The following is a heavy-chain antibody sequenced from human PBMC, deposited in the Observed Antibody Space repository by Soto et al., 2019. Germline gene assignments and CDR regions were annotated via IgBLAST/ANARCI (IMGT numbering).Heavy chain of an antibody. Sequence: ASVKVSCKASGYTFTSYDINWVRQSTGQGLEWMGWMNPNSGNTGYAQKFQGRVTMTRNTSISTAYMELSSLRSEDTAVYYCARARYCSGGSCYFGYWGQGTLVTVSS. CDR1: GYTFTSYD. J-gene: IGHJ4*02. D-gene: IGHD2-15*01. CDR3: ARARYCSGGSCYFGY. CDR2: MNPNSGNT. V-gene: IGHV1-8*01.